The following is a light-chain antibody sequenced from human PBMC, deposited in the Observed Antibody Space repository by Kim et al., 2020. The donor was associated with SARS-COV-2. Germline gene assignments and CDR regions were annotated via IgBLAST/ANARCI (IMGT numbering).Light chain of an antibody. J-gene: IGKJ1*01. Sequence: GEGSTPPCRANRNITNSYFAVYQKKKGRAPSMLIICSSCRGTGIPDRLSSSGSGTKFTLSITRIEAEEFAGYYCRQYCNSPSATFGQGTKVDIK. V-gene: IGKV3-20*01. CDR3: RQYCNSPSAT. CDR1: RNITNSY. CDR2: CSS.